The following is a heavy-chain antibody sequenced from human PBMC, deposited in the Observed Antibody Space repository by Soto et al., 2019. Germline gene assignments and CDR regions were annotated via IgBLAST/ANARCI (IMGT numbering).Heavy chain of an antibody. D-gene: IGHD2-21*01. V-gene: IGHV3-48*03. CDR3: ARDVFLTASLRIGAYYYGMDV. CDR2: ISGSGSTI. Sequence: PGGSLRLSCAASGFTFSSYEMNWVRQAPGEGLEWVSYISGSGSTIYYADSVKGRFTISRDNAKNSVYLQMNSLRVEDTAVYYCARDVFLTASLRIGAYYYGMDVWGQGTTVTVSS. J-gene: IGHJ6*02. CDR1: GFTFSSYE.